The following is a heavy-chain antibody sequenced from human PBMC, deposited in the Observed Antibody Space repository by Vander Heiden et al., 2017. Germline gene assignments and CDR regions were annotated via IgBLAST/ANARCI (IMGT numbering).Heavy chain of an antibody. CDR1: GFRFSNYA. CDR2: ISSSGDAR. Sequence: EVQLLESGGGFVHPGGSLRLSCAAAGFRFSNYAMRWARRAPWKGLEWGSVISSSGDARYFADSVTGRFTFSRDNSKNTLSLQMNSLRVEDTAIYYCAKARSGYCSGGSCHFYYNYAMDVWGQGATVTVSS. CDR3: AKARSGYCSGGSCHFYYNYAMDV. V-gene: IGHV3-23*01. D-gene: IGHD2-15*01. J-gene: IGHJ6*02.